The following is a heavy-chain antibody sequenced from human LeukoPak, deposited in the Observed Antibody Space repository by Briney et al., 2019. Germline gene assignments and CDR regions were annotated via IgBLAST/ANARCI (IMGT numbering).Heavy chain of an antibody. D-gene: IGHD2-21*02. CDR3: ARVEGDYYYYYYMDV. CDR2: IYSGGTT. CDR1: GFTFNNNY. V-gene: IGHV3-53*01. Sequence: GGSLRLSCAASGFTFNNNYMIWARQAPGKGLEWVSLIYSGGTTYYADSVKGRFTISRDNSKNTLYLQMNSLRAEDTAVYYCARVEGDYYYYYYMDVWGKGTTVTVSS. J-gene: IGHJ6*03.